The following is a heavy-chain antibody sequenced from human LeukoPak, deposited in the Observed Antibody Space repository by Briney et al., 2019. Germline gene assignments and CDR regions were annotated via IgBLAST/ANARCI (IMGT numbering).Heavy chain of an antibody. CDR2: INPSGGTT. Sequence: ASVKVSCKASGYTFISYYMHWVRQAPGQGLEWMGIINPSGGTTSYAQKFQGRVTMTRDTSTSTVYMELSSLRSEDTAVYYCARASSVLLIDYWGQGTLVTVSS. V-gene: IGHV1-46*01. CDR3: ARASSVLLIDY. J-gene: IGHJ4*02. CDR1: GYTFISYY. D-gene: IGHD3-10*01.